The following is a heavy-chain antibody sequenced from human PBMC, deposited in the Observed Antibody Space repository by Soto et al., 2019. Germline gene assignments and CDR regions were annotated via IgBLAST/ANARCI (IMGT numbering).Heavy chain of an antibody. V-gene: IGHV3-48*03. CDR1: GFTFSSYE. J-gene: IGHJ4*02. CDR2: ISSSGSTI. Sequence: GGSLRLSCAASGFTFSSYETNWVRQAPGKGLEWVSYISSSGSTIYYADSVKGRFTISRDNAKNSLYLQMNSLRAEDTAVYYCAILDKPIFGVVIDYWGQGTLVTVS. CDR3: AILDKPIFGVVIDY. D-gene: IGHD3-3*01.